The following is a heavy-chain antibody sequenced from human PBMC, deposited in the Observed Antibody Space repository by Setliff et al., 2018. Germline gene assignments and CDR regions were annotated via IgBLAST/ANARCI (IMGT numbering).Heavy chain of an antibody. V-gene: IGHV1-18*01. CDR2: ISGYTGNT. CDR3: ALEEYTSRWTKRFDP. CDR1: GFSFSNYG. D-gene: IGHD6-13*01. J-gene: IGHJ5*02. Sequence: GGSVKVSCKASGFSFSNYGITWVRQAPGRGLEWLGWISGYTGNTNSVQKLRGRVTMTTDTSTSTAYLELGSLTTDDTAVYYCALEEYTSRWTKRFDPWGQGTLVTVSS.